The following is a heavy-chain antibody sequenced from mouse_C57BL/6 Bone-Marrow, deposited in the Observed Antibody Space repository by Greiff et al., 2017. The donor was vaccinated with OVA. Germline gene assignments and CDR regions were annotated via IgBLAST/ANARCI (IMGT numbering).Heavy chain of an antibody. V-gene: IGHV1-69*01. Sequence: QVQLQQPGAELVMPGASVKLSCKASGYTFTSYWMHWVKQRPGQGLEWIGEIDPSASYTNYNQKFKGKSTLTVDKSSSTAYMQLSSLTSEDSAVYYCATYGSESLYAMDYWGQGTAVTVSS. CDR3: ATYGSESLYAMDY. J-gene: IGHJ4*01. CDR1: GYTFTSYW. D-gene: IGHD1-1*01. CDR2: IDPSASYT.